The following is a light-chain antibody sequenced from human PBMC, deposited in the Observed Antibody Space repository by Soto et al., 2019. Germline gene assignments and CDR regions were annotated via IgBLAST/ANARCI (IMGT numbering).Light chain of an antibody. CDR2: DAS. J-gene: IGKJ1*01. Sequence: IVLTQSPGTLFLSPGERATLSCRASQSVGSNSLAWYQQTPGQAPRLLIYDASSRAPGIPDRFSASGSGKDFTLSISRLEPEEFAVYYCLQYGSAPRTFGQGTKVDIK. V-gene: IGKV3-20*01. CDR1: QSVGSNS. CDR3: LQYGSAPRT.